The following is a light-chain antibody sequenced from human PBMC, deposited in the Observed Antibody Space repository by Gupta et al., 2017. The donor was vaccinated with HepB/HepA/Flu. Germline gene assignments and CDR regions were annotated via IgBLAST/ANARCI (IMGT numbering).Light chain of an antibody. CDR1: QGIRDD. CDR3: LQHNGYPLT. J-gene: IGKJ5*01. V-gene: IGKV1-17*01. Sequence: DIQMTQSPSSLSASVGDRVTITCRASQGIRDDLSWYQQKPGRAPKRMIYSASSLQNGAPSRFSGSASGTEFTLTISSLQPEDSAIYYCLQHNGYPLTFGQGTRLEI. CDR2: SAS.